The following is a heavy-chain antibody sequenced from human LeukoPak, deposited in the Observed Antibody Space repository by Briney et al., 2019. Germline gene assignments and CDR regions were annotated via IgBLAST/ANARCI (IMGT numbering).Heavy chain of an antibody. Sequence: SETLSLTCTVSGGSINSGSYYWSWIRQPAGKGLEWIGRVYTNGGTNYNPSLESRVTISVDTSKNQFSLKLSSVTAADTAVYYCARGTFFNNNDYNTVHDYWGQGTLVTVSS. CDR1: GGSINSGSYY. CDR2: VYTNGGT. J-gene: IGHJ4*02. V-gene: IGHV4-61*02. D-gene: IGHD5-24*01. CDR3: ARGTFFNNNDYNTVHDY.